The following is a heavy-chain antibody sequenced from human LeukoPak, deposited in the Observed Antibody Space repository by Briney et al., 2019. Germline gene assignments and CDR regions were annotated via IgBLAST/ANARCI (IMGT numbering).Heavy chain of an antibody. CDR1: GASISSYY. J-gene: IGHJ5*02. V-gene: IGHV4-59*01. CDR3: ARESPPRTYDSRVNWFDP. Sequence: TSSETLSLTCTVSGASISSYYWSWIRQPPGKGLEWIGYIYYSGSTNYNPSLKSRVTISVDTSKNQFSLKLSSVTAADTAVYYCARESPPRTYDSRVNWFDPWGQGTLVTVSS. D-gene: IGHD3-22*01. CDR2: IYYSGST.